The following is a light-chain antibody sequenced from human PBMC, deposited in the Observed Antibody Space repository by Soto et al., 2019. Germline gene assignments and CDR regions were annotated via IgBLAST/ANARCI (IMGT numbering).Light chain of an antibody. V-gene: IGKV3-20*01. Sequence: EIALTQSPGTLSLSPGERATLSCRASQSVTSNYLAWYQQKPGQAPRLLMFGASIRDTGIPDRFSGSGSGTDFTLTISRLEPEDFAVFYCQQYGSSPGTFGQGTKVEGK. CDR3: QQYGSSPGT. CDR1: QSVTSNY. CDR2: GAS. J-gene: IGKJ1*01.